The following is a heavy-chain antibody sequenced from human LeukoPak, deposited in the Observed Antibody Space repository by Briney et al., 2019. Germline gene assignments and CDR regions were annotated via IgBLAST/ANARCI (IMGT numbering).Heavy chain of an antibody. Sequence: APVKVSCKVSGYTLTELSMHWVRQAPGKGLEWMGGFDPEDGETIYAQKFQGRVTMTEDTSTDTAYMELSSLRSEDTAVYYCATDQWELLRRRAFDIWGQGTMVTVSS. J-gene: IGHJ3*02. V-gene: IGHV1-24*01. CDR1: GYTLTELS. CDR2: FDPEDGET. D-gene: IGHD1-26*01. CDR3: ATDQWELLRRRAFDI.